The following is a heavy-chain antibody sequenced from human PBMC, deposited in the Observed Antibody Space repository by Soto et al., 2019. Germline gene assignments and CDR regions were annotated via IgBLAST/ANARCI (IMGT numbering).Heavy chain of an antibody. J-gene: IGHJ4*02. D-gene: IGHD4-17*01. Sequence: PGGSLRLSCAASGFSFSTYSMAWVRQAPGKGPEWVSGLSHGGAYTFYADSVKGRFTISVDISQNTVYLQMNSLRTEDTAVYYCAKWSGYGDAWGPGTLVTVSS. CDR3: AKWSGYGDA. CDR1: GFSFSTYS. CDR2: LSHGGAYT. V-gene: IGHV3-23*01.